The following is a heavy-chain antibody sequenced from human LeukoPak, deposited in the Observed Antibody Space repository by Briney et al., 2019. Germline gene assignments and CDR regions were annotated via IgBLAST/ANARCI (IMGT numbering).Heavy chain of an antibody. CDR2: IYENGGTT. J-gene: IGHJ4*02. CDR3: ARGRSSSWYYYFDY. CDR1: GFTFRSHA. V-gene: IGHV3-23*01. D-gene: IGHD6-13*01. Sequence: GGSLRLSCVGSGFTFRSHAMSWVRQAPEKGLEFVSGIYENGGTTYYADSVKGRFSISRDNSKNTLYLQMDSLRGEDTAVYYCARGRSSSWYYYFDYWGQGTLVTVSS.